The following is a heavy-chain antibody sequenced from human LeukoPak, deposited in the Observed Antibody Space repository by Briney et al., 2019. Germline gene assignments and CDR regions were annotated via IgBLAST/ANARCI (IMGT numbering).Heavy chain of an antibody. D-gene: IGHD7-27*01. V-gene: IGHV4-34*01. CDR1: GGSFSGYY. CDR2: INHSGST. CDR3: AGTGVRAFDI. Sequence: SETLSLTCAVYGGSFSGYYWSWIRQPPGKGLEWIGEINHSGSTNYNPSLKSRVTISVDTSKNQFSPKLSSVTAADTAVYYCAGTGVRAFDIWGQGTMVTVSS. J-gene: IGHJ3*02.